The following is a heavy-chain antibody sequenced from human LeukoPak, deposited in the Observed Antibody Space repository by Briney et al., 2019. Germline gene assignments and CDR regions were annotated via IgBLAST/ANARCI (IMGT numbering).Heavy chain of an antibody. CDR2: IGGSGGST. CDR1: GFTFSSYA. D-gene: IGHD3-9*01. J-gene: IGHJ4*02. Sequence: PGGSLRLSCAASGFTFSSYAMSWVHQAPGKGLEWVSAIGGSGGSTYYADSVKGRFTISRDNSKNTLYLQMNSLRAEDSAVYYCAKEEDYDILFIDYWGQGTLVTVSS. CDR3: AKEEDYDILFIDY. V-gene: IGHV3-23*01.